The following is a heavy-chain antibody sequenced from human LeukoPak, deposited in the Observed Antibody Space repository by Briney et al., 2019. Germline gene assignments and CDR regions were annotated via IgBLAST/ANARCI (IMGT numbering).Heavy chain of an antibody. CDR3: ASVQLELGIDY. CDR1: GYTFTNFG. CDR2: ISGYDGKT. Sequence: ASVRVSCKASGYTFTNFGVTWVRQAPGQGLDWIGWISGYDGKTIYAQKFQGRVTMTRNTSISTAYMELSSLRSEDTAVYYCASVQLELGIDYWGQGTLVTVSS. V-gene: IGHV1-18*01. D-gene: IGHD1-1*01. J-gene: IGHJ4*02.